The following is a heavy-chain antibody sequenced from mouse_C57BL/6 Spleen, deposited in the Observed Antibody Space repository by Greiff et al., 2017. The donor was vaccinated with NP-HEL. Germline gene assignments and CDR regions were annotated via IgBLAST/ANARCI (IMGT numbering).Heavy chain of an antibody. V-gene: IGHV1-26*01. D-gene: IGHD1-1*01. CDR1: GYTFTDYY. Sequence: EVQLQQSGPELVKPGASVKISCKASGYTFTDYYMNWVKQSHGKSLEWIGDINPNNGGTSYNQKFKGKATLTVDKSSSTAYMELRILTSEDSAVYYCAPIYYYGSSYPYYAMDYWGQGTSVTVSS. J-gene: IGHJ4*01. CDR3: APIYYYGSSYPYYAMDY. CDR2: INPNNGGT.